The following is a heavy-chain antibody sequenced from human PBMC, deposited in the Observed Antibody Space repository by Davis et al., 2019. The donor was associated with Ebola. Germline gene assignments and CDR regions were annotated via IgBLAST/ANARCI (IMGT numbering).Heavy chain of an antibody. CDR1: GFTFSSYD. Sequence: GESLKISCAASGFTFSSYDMHWVRQATGKGLEWVSAIGTAGDTYYPGSVKGRFTISRENAKNSLYLQMNSLRAEDTAVYYCARDACSSTSCYTWGYYYYGMDVWGQGTTVTVSS. D-gene: IGHD2-2*02. CDR3: ARDACSSTSCYTWGYYYYGMDV. J-gene: IGHJ6*02. V-gene: IGHV3-13*01. CDR2: IGTAGDT.